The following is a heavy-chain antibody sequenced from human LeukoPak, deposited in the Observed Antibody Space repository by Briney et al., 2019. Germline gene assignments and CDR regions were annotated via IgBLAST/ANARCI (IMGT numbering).Heavy chain of an antibody. J-gene: IGHJ4*02. D-gene: IGHD3-10*01. CDR2: IRYDGSNK. V-gene: IGHV3-30*02. CDR1: GFTFSSYG. CDR3: AKGPWIGELSVPTSY. Sequence: PGGSLRLSCAASGFTFSSYGMHCVRQAPGKGLEWVAFIRYDGSNKYYADSVKGRFTISRDNYKNTLYLQMNSLRAEDTAVYYCAKGPWIGELSVPTSYWGQGTLVTVSS.